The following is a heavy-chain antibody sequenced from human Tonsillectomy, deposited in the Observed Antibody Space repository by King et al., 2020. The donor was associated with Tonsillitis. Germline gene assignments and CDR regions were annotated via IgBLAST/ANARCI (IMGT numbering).Heavy chain of an antibody. CDR2: IYSGGST. D-gene: IGHD6-13*01. V-gene: IGHV3-53*01. CDR1: GFTVSSNY. Sequence: VQLVESGGGLIQPGGSLRLSCAASGFTVSSNYMSWVRQAPGTGLEWVSIIYSGGSTYYAHSVKARFTVSRDTSKNTLYLQRDSLTAEDTAIYYCARTMVAAPGTDAFDIWGQGTVVTVSS. CDR3: ARTMVAAPGTDAFDI. J-gene: IGHJ3*02.